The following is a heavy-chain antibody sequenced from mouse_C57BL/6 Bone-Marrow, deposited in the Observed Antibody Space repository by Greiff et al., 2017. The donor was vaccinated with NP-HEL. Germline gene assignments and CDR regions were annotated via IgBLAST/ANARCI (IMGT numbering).Heavy chain of an antibody. J-gene: IGHJ4*01. CDR1: GYSITSDY. D-gene: IGHD2-4*01. Sequence: EVQGVESGPGLAKPSQTLSFTCSVTGYSITSDYWNWIRKFPGHKLEYMGYISYSGSTYYNPSLKRRISITRHTPKNQYYLQLNSVTTEDTATYYCARSGFYSDYVLYALDYWGQGTSVTVSS. V-gene: IGHV3-8*01. CDR2: ISYSGST. CDR3: ARSGFYSDYVLYALDY.